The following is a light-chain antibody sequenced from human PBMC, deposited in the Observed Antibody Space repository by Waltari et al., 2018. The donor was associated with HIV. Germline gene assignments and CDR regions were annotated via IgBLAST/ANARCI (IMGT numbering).Light chain of an antibody. J-gene: IGLJ1*01. Sequence: QSVLTQPPSASATPGQRITISCSGGNSNIDSNYVYWYQQLPGTAPKVFIYRNSQRPSGVPDLFSGSKSGTPASLIISGLRSGDEADYYCASWDDSLNAFVFGTGTKVTVL. CDR2: RNS. CDR1: NSNIDSNY. V-gene: IGLV1-47*01. CDR3: ASWDDSLNAFV.